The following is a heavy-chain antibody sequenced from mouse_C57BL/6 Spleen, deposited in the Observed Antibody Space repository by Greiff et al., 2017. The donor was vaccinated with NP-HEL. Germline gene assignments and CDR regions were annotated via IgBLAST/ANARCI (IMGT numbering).Heavy chain of an antibody. J-gene: IGHJ4*01. D-gene: IGHD2-4*01. Sequence: QVQLQQSGAELVRPGTSVKMSCKASGYTFTNYWIGWAKQRPGHGLEWIGDIYPGGGYTNYNEKFKGKATLTADKSSSTAYMQFSSLTSEDSAIYYCARGDYDTYYAMDYWGQGTSVTVSS. CDR1: GYTFTNYW. CDR2: IYPGGGYT. V-gene: IGHV1-63*01. CDR3: ARGDYDTYYAMDY.